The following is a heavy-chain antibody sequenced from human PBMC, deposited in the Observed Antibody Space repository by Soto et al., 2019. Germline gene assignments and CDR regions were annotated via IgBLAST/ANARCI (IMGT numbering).Heavy chain of an antibody. V-gene: IGHV3-9*01. Sequence: EVQLVESGGGLVQPGRSLRLSCAASGFTFDDNAMHWVRQAPGKGLEWVSGISWISGSIGYADSVKGRFTISRDNSKNSLYLQMNSLRADYAALYYCAKVGSETGGGTVYFDYWGHGTLVTVSS. J-gene: IGHJ4*01. CDR2: ISWISGSI. CDR3: AKVGSETGGGTVYFDY. CDR1: GFTFDDNA. D-gene: IGHD6-19*01.